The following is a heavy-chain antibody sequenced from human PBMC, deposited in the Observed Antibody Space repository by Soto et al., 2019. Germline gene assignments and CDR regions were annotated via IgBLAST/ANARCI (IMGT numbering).Heavy chain of an antibody. CDR3: ARDVGYFDY. J-gene: IGHJ4*02. V-gene: IGHV3-7*03. CDR1: GSTFSSYW. CDR2: IKQDGSEK. Sequence: LRLSCAASGSTFSSYWMSWVRQAPGKRLEWVANIKQDGSEKYYVDSVKGRFTISRDNAKNSLYLQMNSLRAEDTAVYYCARDVGYFDYWGQGTLVTVSS. D-gene: IGHD3-22*01.